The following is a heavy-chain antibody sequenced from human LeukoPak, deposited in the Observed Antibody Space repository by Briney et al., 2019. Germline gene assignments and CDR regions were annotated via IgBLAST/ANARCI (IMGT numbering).Heavy chain of an antibody. J-gene: IGHJ2*01. CDR2: VYRSGNT. V-gene: IGHV4-59*01. Sequence: SETLSFTCTVSGGSISSYYWSWIRQPPGKGPEWIGYVYRSGNTNYNPSLKSRVTISVDTSKNHFSLNLTSVTAADTAVYYCARVKDFAYSFFDLWGRGTLVTVSS. CDR3: ARVKDFAYSFFDL. CDR1: GGSISSYY.